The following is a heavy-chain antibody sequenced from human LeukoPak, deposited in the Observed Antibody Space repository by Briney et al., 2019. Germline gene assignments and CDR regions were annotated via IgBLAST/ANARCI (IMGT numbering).Heavy chain of an antibody. CDR2: INSDGSST. V-gene: IGHV3-74*01. CDR1: EFTFSNYA. Sequence: GGSLRLSCTASEFTFSNYAMSWVRQAPGKGLVWVSRINSDGSSTSYADSVKGRFTISRDNAKNTLYLRMNSLRAEDTAVYYCARSGSYTLYYFDYWGQGTLVTVSS. D-gene: IGHD1-26*01. J-gene: IGHJ4*02. CDR3: ARSGSYTLYYFDY.